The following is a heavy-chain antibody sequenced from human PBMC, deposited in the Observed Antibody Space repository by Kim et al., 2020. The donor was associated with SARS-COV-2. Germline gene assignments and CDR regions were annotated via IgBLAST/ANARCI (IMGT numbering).Heavy chain of an antibody. CDR1: GDSVSSNSVG. Sequence: SQTLSLTCDISGDSVSSNSVGWHWLRQSPSRGLEWLGRTYYRSKWYKDYGISVKSRITINPDTSKNQLSLQLDSVTTEDTAVYYCARNSKWSFDYWGPGTLVTVSS. V-gene: IGHV6-1*01. D-gene: IGHD4-4*01. CDR3: ARNSKWSFDY. CDR2: TYYRSKWYK. J-gene: IGHJ4*02.